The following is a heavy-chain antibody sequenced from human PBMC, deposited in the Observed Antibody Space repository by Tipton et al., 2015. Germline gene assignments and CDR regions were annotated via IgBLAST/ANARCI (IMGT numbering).Heavy chain of an antibody. CDR1: GFRFGEHA. D-gene: IGHD1-26*01. CDR3: VKDIVSARFGLLDF. J-gene: IGHJ4*02. CDR2: ISWNSASI. V-gene: IGHV3-9*01. Sequence: RSLRLSCAGSGFRFGEHAMHWVRQGPGKGLVWVSGISWNSASIAYADSVKGRFTISRDNAKNSLYLQMKNLRPEDTALYYCVKDIVSARFGLLDFWGQGTLVTVSS.